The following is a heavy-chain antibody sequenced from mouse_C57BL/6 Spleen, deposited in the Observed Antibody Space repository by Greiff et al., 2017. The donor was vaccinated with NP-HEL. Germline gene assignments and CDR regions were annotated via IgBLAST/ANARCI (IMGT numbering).Heavy chain of an antibody. CDR2: IDPSDSYT. CDR3: ARKDAGDY. V-gene: IGHV1-59*01. J-gene: IGHJ2*01. Sequence: QVQLKQPGAELVRPGTSVKLSCKASGYTFTSYWMHWVKQRPGQGLEWIGVIDPSDSYTNYNQKFKGKATLTVDTSSSTAYMQLSSLTSEDSAVYYCARKDAGDYWGQGTTLTVSS. CDR1: GYTFTSYW.